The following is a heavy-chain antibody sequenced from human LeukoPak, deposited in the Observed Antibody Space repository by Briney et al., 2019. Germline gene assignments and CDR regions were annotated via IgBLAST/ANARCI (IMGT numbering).Heavy chain of an antibody. CDR2: ISAYNGNT. D-gene: IGHD3-16*02. J-gene: IGHJ4*02. Sequence: ASVKVSCTASGHTFTTYGISWMRQAPGQGLEWMGWISAYNGNTNYAQKLQGRVTMTTDTSTSTAYMELRSLRSDDTAVYYCARAYTAYYDYVWGSYRHFDYWGQGTLVTVSS. V-gene: IGHV1-18*01. CDR1: GHTFTTYG. CDR3: ARAYTAYYDYVWGSYRHFDY.